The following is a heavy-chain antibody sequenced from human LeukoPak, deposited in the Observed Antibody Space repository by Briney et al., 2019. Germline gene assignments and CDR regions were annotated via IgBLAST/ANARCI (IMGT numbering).Heavy chain of an antibody. CDR3: ARSYSSGWYYFDY. CDR2: ISYDGSNK. CDR1: GFTFSSYA. Sequence: PGRSLRLSCAASGFTFSSYAMHWVRQAPGKGLEWVAVISYDGSNKYYADSVKGRFTISRDNSKNTLYLQMSSLRAEDTAVYYCARSYSSGWYYFDYWGQGTLVTVSS. D-gene: IGHD6-19*01. V-gene: IGHV3-30*04. J-gene: IGHJ4*02.